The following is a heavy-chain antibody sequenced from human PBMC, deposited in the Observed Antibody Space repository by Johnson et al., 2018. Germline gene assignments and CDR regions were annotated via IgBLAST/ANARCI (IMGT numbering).Heavy chain of an antibody. CDR1: GFTFDDYA. CDR2: TNWNGGVI. J-gene: IGHJ3*02. D-gene: IGHD3-9*01. V-gene: IGHV3-9*01. Sequence: VESGRSLRLSCAASGFTFDDYAIHWVRQAPGKGLEWVSGTNWNGGVIDYADSVKGRFTISRDTAKNSLYLQMNSLRTEDTALYYCAKIYDILTDAFDIWGRGTMVTVSS. CDR3: AKIYDILTDAFDI.